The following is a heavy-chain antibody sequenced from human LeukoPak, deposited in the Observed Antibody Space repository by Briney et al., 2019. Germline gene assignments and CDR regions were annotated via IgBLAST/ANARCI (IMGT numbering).Heavy chain of an antibody. CDR2: ISSSGSTI. D-gene: IGHD3-22*01. Sequence: GGSLRLSCAASGFTFSDYYMSWIRQAPGKGLEWVSYISSSGSTIYYADSVKGRFTTSRDNAKNSLYLQMNSLRAEDTAVYYCARHYYDSSGYYYVTVSYYFDYWGQGTLVTVSS. V-gene: IGHV3-11*01. J-gene: IGHJ4*02. CDR1: GFTFSDYY. CDR3: ARHYYDSSGYYYVTVSYYFDY.